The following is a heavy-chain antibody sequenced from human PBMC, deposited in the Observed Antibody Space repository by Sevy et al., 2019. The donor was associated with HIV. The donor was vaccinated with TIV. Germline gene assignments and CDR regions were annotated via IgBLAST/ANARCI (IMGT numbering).Heavy chain of an antibody. CDR2: ISSSSSYI. J-gene: IGHJ6*02. CDR1: GFTSSSYS. D-gene: IGHD5-12*01. Sequence: GGSLRLSCAASGFTSSSYSMNWVRQAPGKGLEWVSSISSSSSYIYYADSVKGRFTISRDNAKNSLYLQMNSLRAEDTAVYYCARRLEMATIHYYYGMDVWGQGTTVTVSS. CDR3: ARRLEMATIHYYYGMDV. V-gene: IGHV3-21*01.